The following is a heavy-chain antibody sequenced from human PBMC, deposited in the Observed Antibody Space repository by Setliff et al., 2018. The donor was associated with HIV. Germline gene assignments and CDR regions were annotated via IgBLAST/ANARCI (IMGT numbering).Heavy chain of an antibody. Sequence: HPGGSLRLSCGASGFRFSDYWMTWVRQAPGRGLESVANIKKDGSDKFYVDSVKGRFAISRDNAKNSLNLEMNSLRAEDTAIYYCASSRPPDDSSGYLDHWGQGTLVTVSS. D-gene: IGHD3-22*01. CDR2: IKKDGSDK. CDR1: GFRFSDYW. CDR3: ASSRPPDDSSGYLDH. J-gene: IGHJ4*01. V-gene: IGHV3-7*03.